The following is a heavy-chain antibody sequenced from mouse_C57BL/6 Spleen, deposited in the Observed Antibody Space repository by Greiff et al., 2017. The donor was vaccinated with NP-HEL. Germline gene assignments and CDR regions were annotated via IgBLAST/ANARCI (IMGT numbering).Heavy chain of an antibody. CDR1: GYTFTSYW. J-gene: IGHJ4*01. CDR2: IDPSDSET. V-gene: IGHV1-52*01. Sequence: QVQLQQPGAELVRPGSSVKLSCKASGYTFTSYWMHWVKQRPIQGLEWIGNIDPSDSETHYNQKFKDKATLTVDKSSSPAYMQLSSLTSEDSAVYYCARCGNYGGFYAMDYWGQGTSVTVSS. D-gene: IGHD2-1*01. CDR3: ARCGNYGGFYAMDY.